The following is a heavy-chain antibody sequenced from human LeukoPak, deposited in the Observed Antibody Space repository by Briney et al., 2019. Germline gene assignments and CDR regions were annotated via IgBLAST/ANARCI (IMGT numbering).Heavy chain of an antibody. CDR1: GASVSGSPYY. J-gene: IGHJ4*02. CDR2: IYSSGST. CDR3: ARGLLYYDILTGSDY. V-gene: IGHV4-39*07. D-gene: IGHD3-9*01. Sequence: SETLSLTCTVSGASVSGSPYYWGWIRQPPGKGLEWIGSIYSSGSTYYNPSLKSRVTISVDTSKNQFSLKLSSVTAADTAVYYCARGLLYYDILTGSDYWGQGTLVTVSS.